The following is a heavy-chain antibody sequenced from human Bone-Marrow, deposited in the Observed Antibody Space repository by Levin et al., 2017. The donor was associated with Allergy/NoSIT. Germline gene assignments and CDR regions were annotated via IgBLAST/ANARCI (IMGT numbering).Heavy chain of an antibody. CDR1: GFTFSSYS. CDR3: ARDHLYGSGVMEG. CDR2: ISTSSFTI. V-gene: IGHV3-48*01. J-gene: IGHJ6*04. Sequence: GESLKISCAASGFTFSSYSMNWVRQAPGKGLEWVSYISTSSFTINYADSVKGRFTISRDNAKNSLYLQMISLRAEDTAVYYCARDHLYGSGVMEGWGKGTTVTVSS. D-gene: IGHD3-10*01.